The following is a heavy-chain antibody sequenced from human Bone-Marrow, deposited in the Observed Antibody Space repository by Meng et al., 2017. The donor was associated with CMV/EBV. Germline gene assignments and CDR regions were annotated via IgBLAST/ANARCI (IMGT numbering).Heavy chain of an antibody. CDR2: FDPEDGET. J-gene: IGHJ4*02. CDR3: ATAWYYEGSAYFEY. Sequence: KVSGYSLNKLSIHWVRQAPGTGLEWMGAFDPEDGETISAQKFQGRVTMTEDTSTDTAYMDLRSLRSEDAAVYFCATAWYYEGSAYFEYWGQGTLVTVSS. CDR1: GYSLNKLS. D-gene: IGHD3-16*01. V-gene: IGHV1-24*01.